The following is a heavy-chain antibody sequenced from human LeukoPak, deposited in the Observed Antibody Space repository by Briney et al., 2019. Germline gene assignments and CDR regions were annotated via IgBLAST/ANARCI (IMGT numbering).Heavy chain of an antibody. Sequence: PGGSLRLSCTASGFTFSNYDIHWVRQAPGKGLEWVAFIQYDGSNKYYADSVKGRFTISRDNSKNTLYLLMNSLRAEDTAVYYCAKVSGVGSSWSPFDYWGQGTLDTVSS. V-gene: IGHV3-30*02. CDR3: AKVSGVGSSWSPFDY. CDR1: GFTFSNYD. D-gene: IGHD6-13*01. J-gene: IGHJ4*02. CDR2: IQYDGSNK.